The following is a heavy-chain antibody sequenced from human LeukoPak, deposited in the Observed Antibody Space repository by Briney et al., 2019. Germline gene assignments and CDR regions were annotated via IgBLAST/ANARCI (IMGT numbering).Heavy chain of an antibody. V-gene: IGHV3-30-3*01. Sequence: PGGSLRLSCAASGFTFSSHAMHWVRQAPGKGLEWVAVLLYDASTKFYADSVKGRFTISRDNSKNTLYLQMNSLRAEDTAVYYCAKAQGYSYALFDYWGQGTLVTVSS. D-gene: IGHD5-18*01. CDR2: LLYDASTK. CDR3: AKAQGYSYALFDY. CDR1: GFTFSSHA. J-gene: IGHJ4*02.